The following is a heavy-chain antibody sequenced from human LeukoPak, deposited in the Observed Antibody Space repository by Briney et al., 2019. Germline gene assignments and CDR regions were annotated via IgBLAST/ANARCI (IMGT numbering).Heavy chain of an antibody. J-gene: IGHJ4*02. CDR1: GFTFSSYW. D-gene: IGHD1-26*01. Sequence: GGSLRLSCAASGFTFSSYWMHWVRQLPGKGLVWVSRIESDGSATYADSVKGRFTISRDKAKNTLYLQVNSLRAEDTAVYYCARASSVGAVWTIDYWGQGTLVTVSS. V-gene: IGHV3-74*01. CDR2: IESDGSA. CDR3: ARASSVGAVWTIDY.